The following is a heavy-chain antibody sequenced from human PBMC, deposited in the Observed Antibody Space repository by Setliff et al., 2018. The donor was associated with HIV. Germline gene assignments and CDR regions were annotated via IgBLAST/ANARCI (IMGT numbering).Heavy chain of an antibody. V-gene: IGHV1-69*10. CDR2: IIPILGIA. J-gene: IGHJ5*02. CDR1: GGTFSSYA. CDR3: ARGDDNFYHSSGFSLLIS. D-gene: IGHD3-22*01. Sequence: GASVKVSCKASGGTFSSYAISWVRQAPGQGLEWMGGIIPILGIANYAQKFQDRVTMFRDTSASTAYMDLSGLTSEDKAVYYCARGDDNFYHSSGFSLLISWGQGTLVTVSS.